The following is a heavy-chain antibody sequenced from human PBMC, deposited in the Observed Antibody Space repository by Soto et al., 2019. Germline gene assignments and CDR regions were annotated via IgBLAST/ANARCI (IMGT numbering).Heavy chain of an antibody. Sequence: EVQLVESGGDLVQPGGSLRLSCAASGFTFSSFWITWVRQAPGKGLECVANINQDGSEKHYVDSVKGRFTLSRDNAENSDYLQMNSLRADDTAVYDGARDFGVQELDYWGQGTLVTVSA. CDR3: ARDFGVQELDY. V-gene: IGHV3-7*01. D-gene: IGHD3-3*01. CDR2: INQDGSEK. CDR1: GFTFSSFW. J-gene: IGHJ4*02.